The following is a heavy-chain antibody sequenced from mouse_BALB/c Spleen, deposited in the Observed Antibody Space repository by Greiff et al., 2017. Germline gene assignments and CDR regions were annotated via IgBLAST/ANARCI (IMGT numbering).Heavy chain of an antibody. Sequence: ESGPGLVKPSQSLSLTCTVTGYSITSDYAWNWIRQFPGNKLEWMGYISYSGSTSYNPSLKSRISITRDTSKNQFFLQLNSVTTEDTATYYCARFPRYDGYYYYYAMDYWGQGTSVTVSS. CDR2: ISYSGST. J-gene: IGHJ4*01. D-gene: IGHD2-3*01. V-gene: IGHV3-2*02. CDR3: ARFPRYDGYYYYYAMDY. CDR1: GYSITSDYA.